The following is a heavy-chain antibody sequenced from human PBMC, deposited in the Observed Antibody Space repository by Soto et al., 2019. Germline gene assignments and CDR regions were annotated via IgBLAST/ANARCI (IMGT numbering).Heavy chain of an antibody. D-gene: IGHD3-22*01. CDR3: ARAFFYQGSDSRRYSFAYFEI. CDR2: ISAHTGSS. J-gene: IGHJ3*02. CDR1: GYTFTSYG. Sequence: QVQLVQSGAEVKKPGASVKVSCKASGYTFTSYGMSCVRQAPGQGLEWMGWISAHTGSSEYAQRFQGRVTMTTDRSTSTAYMELRSLRSDDTVVYYCARAFFYQGSDSRRYSFAYFEIWGPGTLVIVAS. V-gene: IGHV1-18*01.